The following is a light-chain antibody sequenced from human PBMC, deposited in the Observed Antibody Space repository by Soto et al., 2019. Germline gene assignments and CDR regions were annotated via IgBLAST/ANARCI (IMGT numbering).Light chain of an antibody. CDR3: SSYTSIDTWV. CDR2: DVS. V-gene: IGLV2-14*03. Sequence: QSVLTQPASVSGSPGQSITITCTGTSSDVGGYNYVSWNQQHPGKAPKVLISDVSNRPSGISNRFSGSKSGNTASLTISGLQAEDEADYYCSSYTSIDTWVFGTGTKVTVL. CDR1: SSDVGGYNY. J-gene: IGLJ1*01.